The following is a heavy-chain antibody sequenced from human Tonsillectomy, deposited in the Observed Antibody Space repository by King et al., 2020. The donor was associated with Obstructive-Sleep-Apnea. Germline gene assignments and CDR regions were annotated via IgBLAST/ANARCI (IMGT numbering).Heavy chain of an antibody. V-gene: IGHV3-48*04. J-gene: IGHJ4*02. D-gene: IGHD3-10*01. CDR1: GFTFSSYS. Sequence: VQLVESGGGLVQPGGSLRLSCAASGFTFSSYSMNWVRQAPGKGLEWVSYISSSSTIYYADSVKGRFTISRDNAKNSLYLQMNSLRAEDTAVYYCARVQQRYYYGSGSHGYFDYWGQGTLVTVSS. CDR2: ISSSSTI. CDR3: ARVQQRYYYGSGSHGYFDY.